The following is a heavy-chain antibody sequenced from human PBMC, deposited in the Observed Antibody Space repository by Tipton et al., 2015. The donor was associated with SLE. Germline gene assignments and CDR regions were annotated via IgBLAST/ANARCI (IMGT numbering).Heavy chain of an antibody. Sequence: GSLRLSCAASGFTFSTYWMHWVRQAPGKGLVWVSRINSDGSSTGYADSVEGRFTISRDNAKNTLYLQMNSLRAEDTAVYYCANSRFVPEAYWGQGTLVTVSS. CDR1: GFTFSTYW. CDR2: INSDGSST. V-gene: IGHV3-74*01. J-gene: IGHJ4*02. CDR3: ANSRFVPEAY. D-gene: IGHD3-3*01.